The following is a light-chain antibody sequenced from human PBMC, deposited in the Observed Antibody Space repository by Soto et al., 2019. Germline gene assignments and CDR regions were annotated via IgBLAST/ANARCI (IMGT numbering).Light chain of an antibody. CDR3: QQYDDSSVI. CDR2: GSS. V-gene: IGKV3D-15*01. Sequence: EIVMTQSPATLSLSPGQRATLSCRASQNVGNNLVWYQQKPGQAPRLLVYGSSNRATGIPDRFSGSGSVRDFTLTIDRLESEDSAVYYCQQYDDSSVIFGQGTRLEIK. CDR1: QNVGNN. J-gene: IGKJ5*01.